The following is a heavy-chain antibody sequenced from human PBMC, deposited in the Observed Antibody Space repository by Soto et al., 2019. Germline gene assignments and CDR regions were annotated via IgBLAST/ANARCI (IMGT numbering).Heavy chain of an antibody. CDR1: GGTFSSYT. J-gene: IGHJ4*02. CDR3: ASSLVDTAMDSDY. V-gene: IGHV1-69*02. D-gene: IGHD5-18*01. CDR2: IIPILGIA. Sequence: QVQLVQSGAEVKKPGSSVKVSCKASGGTFSSYTISWVRQAPGQGLEWMGRIIPILGIANYAQKFQGRVTITADESTSTAYMELSSLRSEDTAVYYCASSLVDTAMDSDYWGQGTLVTVSS.